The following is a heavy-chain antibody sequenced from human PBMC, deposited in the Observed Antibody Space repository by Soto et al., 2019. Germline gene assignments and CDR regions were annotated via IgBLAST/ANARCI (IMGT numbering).Heavy chain of an antibody. CDR1: GGSISSYY. CDR3: ARVKIAKAMVRGVGDAFDI. D-gene: IGHD3-10*01. J-gene: IGHJ3*02. Sequence: SETLSLTCTVSGGSISSYYWSWIRQPAGKGLEWIGRIYTSGITNYNPSLKSRVTMSVDTSKNQFSLKLSSVTAADTAVYYCARVKIAKAMVRGVGDAFDIWGQGTMVTVSS. V-gene: IGHV4-4*07. CDR2: IYTSGIT.